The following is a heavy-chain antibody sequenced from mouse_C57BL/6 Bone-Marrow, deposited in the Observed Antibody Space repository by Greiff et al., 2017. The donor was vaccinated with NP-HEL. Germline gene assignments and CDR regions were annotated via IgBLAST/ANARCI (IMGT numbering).Heavy chain of an antibody. D-gene: IGHD2-1*01. Sequence: EVKLMESGPGLVKPSQSLSLTCSVTGYSITSGYYWNWIRQFPGNKLEWMGYISYDGSNNYNPSLKNRISITRDTSKNQFFLKLNSVTTEDTATYYCAANYRFAYWGQGTLVTVSA. CDR3: AANYRFAY. J-gene: IGHJ3*01. CDR1: GYSITSGYY. CDR2: ISYDGSN. V-gene: IGHV3-6*01.